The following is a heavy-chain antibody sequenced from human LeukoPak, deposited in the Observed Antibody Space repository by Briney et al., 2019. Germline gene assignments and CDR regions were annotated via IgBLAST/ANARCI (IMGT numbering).Heavy chain of an antibody. CDR3: ARDFSSSSTVYYYYYMDV. CDR1: GGSISSNAYS. Sequence: SQTLSLTCAVSGGSISSNAYSWSWIRQPPGKALEWIGYIYYSGSAYYNPSLKTRVKISVDTSKNQFSLKLSSVTAADTAIYYCARDFSSSSTVYYYYYMDVWGKGTTVTVSS. V-gene: IGHV4-30-4*07. CDR2: IYYSGSA. D-gene: IGHD6-6*01. J-gene: IGHJ6*03.